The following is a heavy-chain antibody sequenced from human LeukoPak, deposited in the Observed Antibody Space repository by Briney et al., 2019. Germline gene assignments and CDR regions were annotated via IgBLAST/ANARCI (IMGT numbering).Heavy chain of an antibody. D-gene: IGHD6-19*01. V-gene: IGHV4-34*01. J-gene: IGHJ3*02. CDR2: INHSGST. CDR3: ARTSKIIQWLVRHDAFDI. CDR1: GGSFSGYY. Sequence: SETLSLTCAVYGGSFSGYYWSWIRQPPGKGLEWIGEINHSGSTNYNPSLKSRVTISVDTSKNQFSLKLSSVTAADTAVYYCARTSKIIQWLVRHDAFDIWGQGTMVTVSS.